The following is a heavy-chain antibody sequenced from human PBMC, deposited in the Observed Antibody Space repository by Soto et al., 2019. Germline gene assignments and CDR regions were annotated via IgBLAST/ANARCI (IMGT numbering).Heavy chain of an antibody. CDR2: IIPILDIA. CDR1: GGTFSSDA. D-gene: IGHD2-2*01. V-gene: IGHV1-69*02. CDR3: ARHHCSSTTCHASDY. Sequence: QVQLVQSGAEVKKPGSSVKVSCKASGGTFSSDAISWVRQAPGQGLEWMGRIIPILDIANYAQKFQGRVTITADKSTSTAFMELSSLRNEDTAVYSCARHHCSSTTCHASDYWGQGTLVTVSS. J-gene: IGHJ4*02.